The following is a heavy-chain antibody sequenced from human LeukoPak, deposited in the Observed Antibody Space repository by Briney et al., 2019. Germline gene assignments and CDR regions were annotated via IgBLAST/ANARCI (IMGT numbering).Heavy chain of an antibody. Sequence: ASVKVSCKASGGTFSSYAISWVRQAPGQGLEWMGGIIPIFGTANYAQKFQGRVTITTDESTSTAYMELSSLRSEDTAVYYCASNFLTGENWFDPWGQGTLDTVSS. D-gene: IGHD1-20*01. CDR2: IIPIFGTA. V-gene: IGHV1-69*05. CDR1: GGTFSSYA. CDR3: ASNFLTGENWFDP. J-gene: IGHJ5*02.